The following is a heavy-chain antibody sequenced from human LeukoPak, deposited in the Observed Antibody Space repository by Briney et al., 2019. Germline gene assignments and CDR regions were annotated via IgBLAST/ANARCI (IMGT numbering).Heavy chain of an antibody. D-gene: IGHD6-13*01. CDR1: GFTFTSYG. CDR2: IRYDGSNK. CDR3: AKDISGSWSIDY. V-gene: IGHV3-30*02. Sequence: GGSLRLSCAASGFTFTSYGIHWVRQAPGKGLERVAFIRYDGSNKYYADSVKGRFTISRDNSKNTLYLQMNGLRAEDTAVYYCAKDISGSWSIDYWGQGTLVTVSS. J-gene: IGHJ4*02.